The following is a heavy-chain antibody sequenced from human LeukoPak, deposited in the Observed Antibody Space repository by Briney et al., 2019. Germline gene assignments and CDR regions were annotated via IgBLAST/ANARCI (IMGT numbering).Heavy chain of an antibody. CDR1: GGSISNYY. J-gene: IGHJ4*02. CDR3: ARGVYIAAAQYGY. D-gene: IGHD6-13*01. Sequence: PSETLSLTCTVSGGSISNYYWSWIRQPPGKGLEWVGYVYYSGTTNYNPALKSRVTISVDTSKNQFSLKLNSVTAADTAVYYCARGVYIAAAQYGYWGQGTLVTVSS. V-gene: IGHV4-59*01. CDR2: VYYSGTT.